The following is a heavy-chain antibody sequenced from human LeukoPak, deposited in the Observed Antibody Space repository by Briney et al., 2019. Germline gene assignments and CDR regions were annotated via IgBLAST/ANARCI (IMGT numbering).Heavy chain of an antibody. CDR1: GYSFTSYW. V-gene: IGHV5-51*01. Sequence: GESLKISCKGSGYSFTSYWIGWVRQMPGKGLEWMGIIYPGDSDTRYSPSFQGQVTISADKSISTAYLQWSSLKASDTAMYYCARLHGGSGSYYRSPYGMDVWGQGTTVTVSS. D-gene: IGHD3-10*01. CDR2: IYPGDSDT. CDR3: ARLHGGSGSYYRSPYGMDV. J-gene: IGHJ6*02.